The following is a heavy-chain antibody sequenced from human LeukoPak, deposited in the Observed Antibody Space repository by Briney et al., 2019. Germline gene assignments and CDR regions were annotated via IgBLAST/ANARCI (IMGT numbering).Heavy chain of an antibody. CDR2: IYAGDSDP. CDR3: ARRTITAMVEENWFDP. CDR1: GYSFTSYW. D-gene: IGHD5-18*01. J-gene: IGHJ5*02. Sequence: GESLKISCKGSGYSFTSYWIGWVRQMPGKGLEWMGIIYAGDSDPRYSPSFQGQATISADKSISTAYLQWSSLKASDTAMYYCARRTITAMVEENWFDPWGQGTLVTVSS. V-gene: IGHV5-51*01.